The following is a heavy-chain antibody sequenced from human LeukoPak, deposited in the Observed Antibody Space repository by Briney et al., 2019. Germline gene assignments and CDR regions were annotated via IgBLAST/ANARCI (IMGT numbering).Heavy chain of an antibody. D-gene: IGHD6-13*01. CDR2: ISGSGGST. Sequence: PGGSLRLSCAASGFTFSNYAMSWVRQAPGKGLEWVSGISGSGGSTYYADSVKGRFTISRDNSKNTLYLQMNSLRAEDTAVYYCAKTIAAAVSKQWLGGYGMDVWGQGTTVTVSS. CDR3: AKTIAAAVSKQWLGGYGMDV. CDR1: GFTFSNYA. V-gene: IGHV3-23*01. J-gene: IGHJ6*02.